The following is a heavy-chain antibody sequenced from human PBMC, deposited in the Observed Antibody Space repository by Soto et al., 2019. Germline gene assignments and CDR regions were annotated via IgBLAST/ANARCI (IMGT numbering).Heavy chain of an antibody. CDR3: AIPGLAVAGTRYFAH. Sequence: EVQLLESGGGLVQPGGSLRLSCAASGFTFTSYAMSWVRQGPGKGLEWVSAIGSDGTGIQYADSVTGRFTFYRDNSKDTLNLQMNSLRAEDTAVYYCAIPGLAVAGTRYFAHWGHGTLVTVSS. CDR1: GFTFTSYA. J-gene: IGHJ4*01. V-gene: IGHV3-23*05. D-gene: IGHD6-19*01. CDR2: IGSDGTGI.